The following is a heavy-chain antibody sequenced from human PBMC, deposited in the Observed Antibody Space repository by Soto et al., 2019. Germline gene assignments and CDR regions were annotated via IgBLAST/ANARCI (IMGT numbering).Heavy chain of an antibody. CDR2: IYYSGST. CDR3: AGTPLMITFGGSFDY. D-gene: IGHD3-16*01. V-gene: IGHV4-39*01. Sequence: PSETLSLTCTVSGGSISSSSYYWGWIRQPPGKGLEWIGSIYYSGSTYYNPSLKSRVTISVDTSKNQFSLKLSSVTAADTAVYYCAGTPLMITFGGSFDYWGQGTLVTVSS. CDR1: GGSISSSSYY. J-gene: IGHJ4*02.